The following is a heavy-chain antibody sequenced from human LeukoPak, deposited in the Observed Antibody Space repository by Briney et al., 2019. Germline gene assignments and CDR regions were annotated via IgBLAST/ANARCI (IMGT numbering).Heavy chain of an antibody. CDR3: ARQEGRQQPFEYYQH. Sequence: GGSLRLSCAASGFTFSSYWTSWVRQAPGKGLEWVANIKQDGSEKYYVDSVKGRFTISRDNAKNSLYLQMNSLRAEDTAVYYCARQEGRQQPFEYYQHWGQGTLVTVSS. V-gene: IGHV3-7*01. CDR2: IKQDGSEK. D-gene: IGHD6-13*01. J-gene: IGHJ1*01. CDR1: GFTFSSYW.